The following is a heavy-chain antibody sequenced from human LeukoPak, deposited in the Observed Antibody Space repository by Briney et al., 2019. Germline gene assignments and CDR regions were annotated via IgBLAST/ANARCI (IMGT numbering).Heavy chain of an antibody. D-gene: IGHD3-10*01. CDR3: AKCSASYSNDAFDI. CDR2: IRGGGGVT. CDR1: GFTFDNYA. Sequence: GGSLRLSCAASGFTFDNYAMNWVRQAPGKGLEWVSYIRGGGGVTRYSDSVKDRFTISRDNSKNTLYLQMNSLRAEDTAIYYCAKCSASYSNDAFDIWGRGTMVTVSS. J-gene: IGHJ3*02. V-gene: IGHV3-23*01.